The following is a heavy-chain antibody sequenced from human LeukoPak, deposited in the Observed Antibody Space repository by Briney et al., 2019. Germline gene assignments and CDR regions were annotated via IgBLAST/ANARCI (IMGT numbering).Heavy chain of an antibody. Sequence: EASVKVSCKASGGTFSSYAISWVRQAPGQGLEWMGGIIPIFGTANYAQKFQGRVTVTADKSTSTAYMEPSSLRSEDTAVYYCARGSGITMVRGVHFDYWGQGTPVTVSS. CDR1: GGTFSSYA. CDR3: ARGSGITMVRGVHFDY. V-gene: IGHV1-69*06. J-gene: IGHJ4*02. D-gene: IGHD3-10*01. CDR2: IIPIFGTA.